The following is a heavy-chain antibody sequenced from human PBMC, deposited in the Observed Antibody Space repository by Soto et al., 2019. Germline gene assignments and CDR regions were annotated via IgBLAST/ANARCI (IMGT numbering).Heavy chain of an antibody. CDR3: ARARYGSSVINWFDP. CDR2: IWYDGSNK. D-gene: IGHD6-13*01. Sequence: QVQLVESGGGVVQPGRSLRLSCEASGFTFRSFGMHWVRQAPGKGLEWVAIIWYDGSNKYYADSVKGRFTISRDNSKNTLYLQMNSLRVEDTAVYYCARARYGSSVINWFDPWGQGTLVTVSS. V-gene: IGHV3-33*01. CDR1: GFTFRSFG. J-gene: IGHJ5*02.